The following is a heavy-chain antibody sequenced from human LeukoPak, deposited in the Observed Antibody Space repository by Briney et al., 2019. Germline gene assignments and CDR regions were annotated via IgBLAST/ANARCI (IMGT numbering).Heavy chain of an antibody. Sequence: GGSLRLSCAASGFTFSSYWMSWVRQAPGKGLEWVANIKQDGSEKYYVDSVKGRFTISRDNAKNSLYLQMNSLRAEDTAVYYCTKGYSSGRFDYWGQGTLVTVSS. CDR2: IKQDGSEK. D-gene: IGHD5-18*01. V-gene: IGHV3-7*01. CDR3: TKGYSSGRFDY. CDR1: GFTFSSYW. J-gene: IGHJ4*01.